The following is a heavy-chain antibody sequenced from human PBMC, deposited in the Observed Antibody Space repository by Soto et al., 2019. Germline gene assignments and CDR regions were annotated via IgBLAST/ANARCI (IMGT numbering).Heavy chain of an antibody. CDR2: SSTSGTNE. J-gene: IGHJ5*02. CDR3: TKWVSGS. CDR1: GFRFSYLY. V-gene: IGHV3-11*01. D-gene: IGHD2-8*01. Sequence: GGSLRLSCAASGFRFSYLYMTWIRQAPGKGLEWVSYSSTSGTNEFYAASVKGRFTISRDDSKSIAYLQMNSLKTEHTAVYYCTKWVSGSWGQGTLVTVSS.